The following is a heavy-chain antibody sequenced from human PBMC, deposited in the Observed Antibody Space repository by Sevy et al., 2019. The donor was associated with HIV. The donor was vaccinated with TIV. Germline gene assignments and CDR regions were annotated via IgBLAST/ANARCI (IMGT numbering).Heavy chain of an antibody. V-gene: IGHV1-2*02. Sequence: ASVKVSCKASGYIFSDYWIYWVRQAPGQGFEWMGWINPASGATVSGQKFQGRVTMTSDTSINTAYMELYRLTSDDTAAYYCARGGSDGNYWGQGSLVTVSS. CDR1: GYIFSDYW. D-gene: IGHD5-12*01. CDR3: ARGGSDGNY. J-gene: IGHJ4*02. CDR2: INPASGAT.